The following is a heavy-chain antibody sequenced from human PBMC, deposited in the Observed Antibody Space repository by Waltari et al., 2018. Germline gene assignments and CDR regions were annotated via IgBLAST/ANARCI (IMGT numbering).Heavy chain of an antibody. V-gene: IGHV3-21*01. CDR2: ISPTSTYI. J-gene: IGHJ4*02. Sequence: VQLVESGGGLVKPGGSLRLSCAASGFTFSTYSMNWVRQAPGKGLEWVSSISPTSTYIYYADSVKGRFTVSRDNARDSLYLQMNSLTAEDTAFYYCARGTYGDYDYWGQGALVTVSS. D-gene: IGHD4-17*01. CDR3: ARGTYGDYDY. CDR1: GFTFSTYS.